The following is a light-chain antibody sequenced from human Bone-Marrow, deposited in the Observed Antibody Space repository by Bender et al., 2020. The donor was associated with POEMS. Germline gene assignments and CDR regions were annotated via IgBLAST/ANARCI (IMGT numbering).Light chain of an antibody. Sequence: QSALTQPRSVSGSPGQSVTISCTGTRSDVGRYNFVSWYQHHPGKAPKLMIYKGTLRPSGVSSRFSGSNSGNTASLTISGLQAEDEADYYCCSYAGSHVVFGGGTKLTVL. CDR1: RSDVGRYNF. CDR3: CSYAGSHVV. J-gene: IGLJ2*01. V-gene: IGLV2-23*01. CDR2: KGT.